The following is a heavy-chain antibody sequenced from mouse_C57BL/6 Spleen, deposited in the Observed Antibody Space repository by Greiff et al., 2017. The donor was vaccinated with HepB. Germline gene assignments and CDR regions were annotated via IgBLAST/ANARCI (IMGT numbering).Heavy chain of an antibody. CDR1: GFTFSSYA. CDR3: ASDCYGSGSYFAY. Sequence: EVQVVESGGGLVKPGGSLKLSCAASGFTFSSYAMSWVRQTPEKRLEWVAIISDGGSYTYYTDNVKGRFTISRDNAKNNLYLQMSHLKSEDTAMYYYASDCYGSGSYFAYWGQGTLVTVSA. CDR2: ISDGGSYT. D-gene: IGHD1-1*01. V-gene: IGHV5-4*01. J-gene: IGHJ3*01.